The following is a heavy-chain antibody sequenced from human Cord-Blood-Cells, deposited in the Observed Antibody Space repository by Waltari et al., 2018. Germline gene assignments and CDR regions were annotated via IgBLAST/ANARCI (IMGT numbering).Heavy chain of an antibody. V-gene: IGHV4-4*02. CDR2: IYHSGST. Sequence: QVQLQESGPGLVKPSGTLPLTCAVSGGSISSSNWWSWVRQPPGKGLEWIGEIYHSGSTNYNPSLKSRVTISVDKSKNQFSLKLSSVTAADTAVYYCARRRYGGNGGAFYYYYGMDVWGQGTTVTVSS. D-gene: IGHD2-15*01. CDR1: GGSISSSNW. CDR3: ARRRYGGNGGAFYYYYGMDV. J-gene: IGHJ6*02.